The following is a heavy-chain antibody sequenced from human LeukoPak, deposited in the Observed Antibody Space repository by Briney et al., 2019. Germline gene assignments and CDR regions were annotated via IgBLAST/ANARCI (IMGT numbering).Heavy chain of an antibody. D-gene: IGHD3-3*01. J-gene: IGHJ4*02. CDR1: GGSISSYY. CDR3: ARAPHRFSPDY. CDR2: IYYSGST. V-gene: IGHV4-59*01. Sequence: SETLSLTCTVSGGSISSYYWSWIRQPPGKGLEWIGYIYYSGSTNYNLSLKSRVTISVDTSKNQFSLKLSSVTAADTAVYYCARAPHRFSPDYWGQGTLVTVSS.